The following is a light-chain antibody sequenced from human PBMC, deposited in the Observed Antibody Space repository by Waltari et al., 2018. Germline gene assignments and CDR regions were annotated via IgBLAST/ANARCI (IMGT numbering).Light chain of an antibody. CDR1: SSDVGGYHY. J-gene: IGLJ1*01. Sequence: QSALTQPASVSGSPGQSITISCTGTSSDVGGYHYVSWYQQHPGKSPKLIIYDVSKRPSGVSTRFSGSKSGNTASLTISGLQAEDEADYYCCSYAGSSYVFGTGTKVTVL. CDR2: DVS. V-gene: IGLV2-23*02. CDR3: CSYAGSSYV.